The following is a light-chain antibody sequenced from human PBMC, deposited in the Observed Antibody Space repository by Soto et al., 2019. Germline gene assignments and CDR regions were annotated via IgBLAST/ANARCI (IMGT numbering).Light chain of an antibody. V-gene: IGKV4-1*01. CDR1: QSVLHSSNNKNY. CDR2: WAS. CDR3: QQYDSTPLT. J-gene: IGKJ4*01. Sequence: DIVMTQSPDSLAVSLCERATINCKSSQSVLHSSNNKNYLAWYQQKPGQPPKLLIYWASTRESGVPDRFSGSGSGTDFTLTISSLQAEDVAVYYCQQYDSTPLTFGGGTKVDIK.